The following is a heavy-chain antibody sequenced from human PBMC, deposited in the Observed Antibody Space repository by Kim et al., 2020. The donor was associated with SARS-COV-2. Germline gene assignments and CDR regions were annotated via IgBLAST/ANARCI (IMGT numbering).Heavy chain of an antibody. V-gene: IGHV1-18*01. CDR3: ARGTHPRYSSSWYPIDY. Sequence: ASVKVSCKASGYTFTSYGISWVRQAPGQGLEWMGWISAYNGNTNYAQKLQGRVTMTTDTSTSTAYMELRSLRSDDTAVYYCARGTHPRYSSSWYPIDYWGQGTLVTVSS. CDR2: ISAYNGNT. D-gene: IGHD6-13*01. J-gene: IGHJ4*02. CDR1: GYTFTSYG.